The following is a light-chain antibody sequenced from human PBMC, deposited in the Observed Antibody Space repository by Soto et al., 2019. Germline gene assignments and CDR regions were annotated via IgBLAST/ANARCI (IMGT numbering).Light chain of an antibody. V-gene: IGKV3-20*01. CDR3: QQYYSNPGT. Sequence: EIVLTQSPGTLSLSPGERATLSCRASQSVSSSYLAWYQQKPGQAPRLLIYGASSRATGIPDRFSGSGSGTDFTLTISRLEPEDFAVYYCQQYYSNPGTFGQGTKVEIK. CDR2: GAS. J-gene: IGKJ1*01. CDR1: QSVSSSY.